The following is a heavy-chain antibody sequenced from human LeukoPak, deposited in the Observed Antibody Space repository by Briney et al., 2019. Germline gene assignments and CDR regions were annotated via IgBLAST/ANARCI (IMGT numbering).Heavy chain of an antibody. CDR2: INYDGST. J-gene: IGHJ5*02. Sequence: PGGSLRLSCAASGFTFSNYWMHWFRQAPGKGLVWVSRINYDGSTNYADSVKGRFTISRDNAKNSLYLQMNSLRAEDTAVYYCATMSLGTWGQGTLVTVSS. V-gene: IGHV3-74*01. CDR3: ATMSLGT. CDR1: GFTFSNYW. D-gene: IGHD1-26*01.